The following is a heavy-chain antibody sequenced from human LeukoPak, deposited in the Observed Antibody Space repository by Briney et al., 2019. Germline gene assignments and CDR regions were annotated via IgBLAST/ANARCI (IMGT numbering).Heavy chain of an antibody. J-gene: IGHJ4*02. Sequence: GGSLRLSCAASGFTLSSDEMNWVRQAPGKGLESVSYISSSGSTIYYADSVKGRFTISRDNAKNSLYLQMNSLRAEDTAVYYCARDFGSGWSYDYWGQGTLVTVSS. V-gene: IGHV3-48*03. CDR3: ARDFGSGWSYDY. CDR2: ISSSGSTI. D-gene: IGHD6-19*01. CDR1: GFTLSSDE.